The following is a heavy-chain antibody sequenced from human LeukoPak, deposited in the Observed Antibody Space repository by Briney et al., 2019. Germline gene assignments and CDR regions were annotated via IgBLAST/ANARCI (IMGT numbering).Heavy chain of an antibody. V-gene: IGHV1-2*02. CDR2: INPNSGGT. J-gene: IGHJ4*02. D-gene: IGHD5-12*01. Sequence: ASVKVSCKASGYIFTVYYMHWVRQAPGQGLEWMGWINPNSGGTNYAQKFQGRVTMTRDTSISTAYMELSRLRSDDTAMYYCAKSSAYSGYEVDYWGQGSLVTVSS. CDR1: GYIFTVYY. CDR3: AKSSAYSGYEVDY.